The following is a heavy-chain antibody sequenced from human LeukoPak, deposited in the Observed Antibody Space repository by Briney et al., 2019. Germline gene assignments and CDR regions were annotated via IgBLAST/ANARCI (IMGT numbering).Heavy chain of an antibody. CDR2: IGIDSGNT. Sequence: GGSLRLSCAASGFTFSDYSMNWVRQAPGKGLEWISYIGIDSGNTNYADSVKGRFTISGDKAKNSLYLQMNSLRVEDTAVYYCARDYQYAFDNWGQGTLVTVSS. J-gene: IGHJ4*02. CDR1: GFTFSDYS. CDR3: ARDYQYAFDN. D-gene: IGHD2-2*01. V-gene: IGHV3-48*01.